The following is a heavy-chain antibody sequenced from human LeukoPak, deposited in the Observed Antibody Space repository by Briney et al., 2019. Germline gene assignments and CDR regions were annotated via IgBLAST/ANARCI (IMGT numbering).Heavy chain of an antibody. Sequence: PGGSLRLSCAASGFTFSNHGMHWGRQAPGKGLEWVAVIWYDGSNKYYADSVKGRFTISRDNAKNTLYLQMNSLRAEDTAVYYCVKEAHYENNGYYFDHWGQGTLVTVSS. CDR3: VKEAHYENNGYYFDH. CDR2: IWYDGSNK. CDR1: GFTFSNHG. D-gene: IGHD3-22*01. V-gene: IGHV3-33*06. J-gene: IGHJ4*02.